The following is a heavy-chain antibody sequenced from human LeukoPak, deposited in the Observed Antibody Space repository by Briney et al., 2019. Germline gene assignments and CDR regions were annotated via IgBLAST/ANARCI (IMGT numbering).Heavy chain of an antibody. CDR3: ARDNYSSGWYGY. Sequence: PGGSLRLSRAASGFTFSDYYRRWLRQAQGKGGEGGSYISSSGSTIYYADSVMGRFTISRDNAKNSLYLQMNSLRAEDTAVYYCARDNYSSGWYGYWGQGTLVTVSS. V-gene: IGHV3-11*01. J-gene: IGHJ4*02. D-gene: IGHD6-19*01. CDR1: GFTFSDYY. CDR2: ISSSGSTI.